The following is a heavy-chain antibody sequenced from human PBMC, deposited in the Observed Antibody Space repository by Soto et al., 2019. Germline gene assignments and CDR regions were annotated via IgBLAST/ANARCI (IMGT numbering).Heavy chain of an antibody. CDR1: GFTFSSYA. V-gene: IGHV3-23*01. J-gene: IGHJ4*02. D-gene: IGHD3-10*01. CDR2: ISGSGGST. Sequence: GGSLRLSCAASGFTFSSYAMSWVRQAPGKGLEWVSAISGSGGSTYYADSVKGRFTISRDNSKNTLYLQMNSLRAEDTAVYYCAKDPDGSGSRTPQRDDYWGQGTLVTVSS. CDR3: AKDPDGSGSRTPQRDDY.